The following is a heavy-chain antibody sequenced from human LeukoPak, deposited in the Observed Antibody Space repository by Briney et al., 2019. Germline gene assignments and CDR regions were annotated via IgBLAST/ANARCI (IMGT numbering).Heavy chain of an antibody. CDR1: GFTCSNYA. CDR2: IYGSDDKT. V-gene: IGHV3-23*01. CDR3: AKTQGYYDA. J-gene: IGHJ5*02. D-gene: IGHD2-15*01. Sequence: GGSLRLFCVASGFTCSNYAMSWVRHAPGKGLELVSGIYGSDDKTVYGDAVKARFTISRDNSKNTLYLQMNSLRADDTAVYYCAKTQGYYDAWGQGALVTVSS.